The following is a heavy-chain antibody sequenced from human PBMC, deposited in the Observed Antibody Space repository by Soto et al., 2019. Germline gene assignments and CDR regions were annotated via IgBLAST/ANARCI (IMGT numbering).Heavy chain of an antibody. CDR1: GFTFDDYA. CDR3: SVKGRFTISRDNAKNSLYLQMNSLRAEDTALYYCAKDRGLVLSFYFDY. CDR2: FGWISVGI. Sequence: EVQLVESGGGLVQPGRSLRLSCAASGFTFDDYAMHWVRQAPGKGLGGASGFGWISVGIGFADLVKAGLTISGDTTRKGLEWVSGISWNSGSIGYADSVKGRFTISRDNAKNSLYLQMNSLRAEDTALYYCAKDRGLVLSFYFDYWGQGTLVTVSS. J-gene: IGHJ4*02. V-gene: IGHV3-9*01. D-gene: IGHD1-26*01.